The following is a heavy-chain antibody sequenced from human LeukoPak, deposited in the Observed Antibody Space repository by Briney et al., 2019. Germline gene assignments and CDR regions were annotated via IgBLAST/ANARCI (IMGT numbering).Heavy chain of an antibody. CDR1: GFPFSSSA. Sequence: GGSLRLSCAAPGFPFSSSAMSWVLQAPGKGLEWVSAISGSDGSTYSADSVKGRFTNYRDNSMNTLYLQMNGQRAEDTDGYYCASPNDYDTTRRFGPWGQGTLVTVSS. CDR3: ASPNDYDTTRRFGP. D-gene: IGHD3-22*01. V-gene: IGHV3-23*01. CDR2: ISGSDGST. J-gene: IGHJ5*02.